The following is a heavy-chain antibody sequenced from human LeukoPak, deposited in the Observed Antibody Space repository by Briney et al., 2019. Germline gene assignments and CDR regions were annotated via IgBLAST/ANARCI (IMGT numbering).Heavy chain of an antibody. CDR3: ARHFCTGGSCPDYFDY. Sequence: SETLSLTCAVSGGSISSSTYYWGWIRQPPGEGLEWIGSIYFSGNTCYTPSLKSRVTISVDTSKNQFSLGLSSVTVADTAVYYCARHFCTGGSCPDYFDYWGQGTLVTVSS. CDR2: IYFSGNT. J-gene: IGHJ4*02. CDR1: GGSISSSTYY. D-gene: IGHD2-15*01. V-gene: IGHV4-39*01.